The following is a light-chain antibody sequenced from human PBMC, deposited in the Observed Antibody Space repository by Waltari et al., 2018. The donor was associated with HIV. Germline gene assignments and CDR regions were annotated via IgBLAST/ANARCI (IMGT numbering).Light chain of an antibody. V-gene: IGLV1-51*01. CDR1: RSNIGNNY. Sequence: QSVLTQPPSVSAAPGQKVTISCSGSRSNIGNNYASWYQQPPGTAPKPLIYDNNKRPSGIPDRFSGSKSGTSATLGITGLQTGDEADYYCGTWDSSLSAGGVFGGGTKLTVL. CDR2: DNN. J-gene: IGLJ2*01. CDR3: GTWDSSLSAGGV.